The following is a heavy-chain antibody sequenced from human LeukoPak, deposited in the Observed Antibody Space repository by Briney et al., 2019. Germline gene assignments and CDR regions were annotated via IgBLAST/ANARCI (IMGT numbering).Heavy chain of an antibody. CDR3: AKDCSSTSCQFDY. J-gene: IGHJ4*02. Sequence: GGSLRLSCAASGFTFSSYGMHWVRQALGKGLEWVAVISYDGSNKYYADSVKGRFTISRDNSKNTLYLQMNSLRAEDTAVYYCAKDCSSTSCQFDYWGQGTLVTVSS. CDR2: ISYDGSNK. CDR1: GFTFSSYG. D-gene: IGHD2-2*01. V-gene: IGHV3-30*18.